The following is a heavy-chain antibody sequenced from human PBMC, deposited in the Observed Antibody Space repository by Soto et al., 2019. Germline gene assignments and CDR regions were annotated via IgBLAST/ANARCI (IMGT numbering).Heavy chain of an antibody. CDR1: GYTFTSYG. CDR2: ISAYNGNT. Sequence: ASVKVSCKAFGYTFTSYGISWVRQAPGQGLEWMGRISAYNGNTNYAQKLQGRVTMTTDTSTSTAYMELRSLRSDDTAVYYCARDGPTSDYSNYSHYYYGMDVWGQGTTVTVSS. CDR3: ARDGPTSDYSNYSHYYYGMDV. D-gene: IGHD4-4*01. J-gene: IGHJ6*02. V-gene: IGHV1-18*01.